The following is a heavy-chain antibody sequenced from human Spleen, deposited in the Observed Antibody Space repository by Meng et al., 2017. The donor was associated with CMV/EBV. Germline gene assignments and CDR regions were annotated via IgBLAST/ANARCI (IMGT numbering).Heavy chain of an antibody. CDR1: GYTFTCYG. CDR2: ISAYNGNS. Sequence: VSCTAPGYTFTCYGLSCVRLAPGQGLEWMGWISAYNGNSNSAQKLQGRVPMTTHTSTSTAYIVLRRLRSDDTAVYYCARDHRGSHPWGQGTLVTVSS. V-gene: IGHV1-18*01. CDR3: ARDHRGSHP. D-gene: IGHD3-10*01. J-gene: IGHJ5*02.